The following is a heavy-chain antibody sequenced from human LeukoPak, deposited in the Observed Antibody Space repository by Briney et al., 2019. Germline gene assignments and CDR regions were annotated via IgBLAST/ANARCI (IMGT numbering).Heavy chain of an antibody. Sequence: GGALRLSCAASRFTFSSYSMNWVRQAPGEGLEWVSSISSSSSYIYYADSVKGRFTISRDNAKNSLYLQMNSLRAEDTAVYYCARVPIVVVVAATYMDVWGKGTTVTVSS. CDR1: RFTFSSYS. V-gene: IGHV3-21*01. CDR3: ARVPIVVVVAATYMDV. CDR2: ISSSSSYI. J-gene: IGHJ6*03. D-gene: IGHD2-15*01.